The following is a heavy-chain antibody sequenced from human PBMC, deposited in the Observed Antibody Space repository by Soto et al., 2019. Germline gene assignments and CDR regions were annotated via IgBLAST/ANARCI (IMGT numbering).Heavy chain of an antibody. Sequence: SETLSRTFAVYGGSFSCYYWTWIRQPPGAGLGGVGEIDHSGRTKXXPSLKCRXXTSLETSKNHFXLKLTXVTAAGPAVYYCARVKITGLFDYWGQGTLVTVSS. CDR2: IDHSGRT. CDR1: GGSFSCYY. D-gene: IGHD2-8*02. CDR3: ARVKITGLFDY. J-gene: IGHJ4*02. V-gene: IGHV4-34*01.